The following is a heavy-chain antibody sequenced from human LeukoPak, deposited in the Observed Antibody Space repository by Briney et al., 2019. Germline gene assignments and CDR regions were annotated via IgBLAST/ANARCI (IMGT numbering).Heavy chain of an antibody. CDR2: ISWNSGSI. J-gene: IGHJ6*02. V-gene: IGHV3-9*03. CDR3: TRDLMDYDVSTGLHHYYMDV. Sequence: GGSLRLSCAASGITFDDYAMHWVRQAPGKGLEWVSGISWNSGSIGYADSVKGRFTISRDNAKNSLYLQMNSLRAEDMAVYYCTRDLMDYDVSTGLHHYYMDVWGQGTTVTVSS. CDR1: GITFDDYA. D-gene: IGHD3-9*01.